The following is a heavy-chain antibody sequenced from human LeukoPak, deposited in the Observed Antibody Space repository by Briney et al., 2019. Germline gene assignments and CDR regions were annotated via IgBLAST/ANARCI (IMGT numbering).Heavy chain of an antibody. Sequence: ASVKVSCKASGYIFTGYYIQWVRHAPGQGLEWMGWINPNGGGTNYEQKFQGRVTMTRDTSISTAYMEINSLRSNDTAVYYCARQGPIIVIPSDIRDAFDIWGLGTMVTVSS. J-gene: IGHJ3*02. CDR2: INPNGGGT. CDR3: ARQGPIIVIPSDIRDAFDI. V-gene: IGHV1-2*02. D-gene: IGHD2-2*01. CDR1: GYIFTGYY.